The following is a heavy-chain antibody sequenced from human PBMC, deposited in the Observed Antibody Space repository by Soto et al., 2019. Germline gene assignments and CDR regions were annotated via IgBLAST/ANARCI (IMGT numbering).Heavy chain of an antibody. CDR3: ARGYDTVLAPIF. CDR2: INHLTTT. Sequence: PSETLSLTCAVYGGSFSSYHWSWIWQTPGKGLEWIGEINHLTTTNYNPSLKSRVIISLDTPKNQFSLKLSSVTAADTAVYYCARGYDTVLAPIFWGQGILVTV. CDR1: GGSFSSYH. V-gene: IGHV4-34*01. D-gene: IGHD3-16*01. J-gene: IGHJ4*02.